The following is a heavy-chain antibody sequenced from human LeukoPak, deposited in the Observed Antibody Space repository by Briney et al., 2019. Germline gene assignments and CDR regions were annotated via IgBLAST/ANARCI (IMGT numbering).Heavy chain of an antibody. CDR1: GGSISSYY. V-gene: IGHV4-59*08. D-gene: IGHD6-19*01. J-gene: IGHJ6*02. CDR2: MYYSGSP. Sequence: PSETLSLTCTVSGGSISSYYWNWIRQPPGKGLEWIGYMYYSGSPNYNPPLKRRVTISVHTSKKQFSLKLSSVSAADTAVYYCARSIVVAGIVSDYYYYGMDVWGQGTTVTVSS. CDR3: ARSIVVAGIVSDYYYYGMDV.